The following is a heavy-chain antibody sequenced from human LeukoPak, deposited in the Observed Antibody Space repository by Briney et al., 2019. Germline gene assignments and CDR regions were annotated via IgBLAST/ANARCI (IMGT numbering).Heavy chain of an antibody. CDR1: GGSINSKNDY. CDR2: MYYSGST. CDR3: ADSGSYYYFDD. Sequence: PSETLSLTCSVSGGSINSKNDYWGWIRQPPGKGLEWIGTMYYSGSTYYNPSLKSRVTISVYTSKNQFSLRLNSVTAADTAVYFCADSGSYYYFDDWGQGTLVTVSS. J-gene: IGHJ4*02. D-gene: IGHD3-10*01. V-gene: IGHV4-39*01.